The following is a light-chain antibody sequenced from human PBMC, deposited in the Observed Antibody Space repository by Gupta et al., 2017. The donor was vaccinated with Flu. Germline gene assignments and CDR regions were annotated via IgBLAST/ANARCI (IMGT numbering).Light chain of an antibody. J-gene: IGKJ1*01. CDR2: AAS. V-gene: IGKV1-39*01. CDR1: QRVSRY. CDR3: QQRYSTSWT. Sequence: DIQMTQSPSSLSASVGDRVSITCRASQRVSRYLNWYQQKPGIAPKLLIYAASRVKSGVPSRFSGSGSGTDFTLTINSRQPEDFATYYCQQRYSTSWTFGQGTKVEIK.